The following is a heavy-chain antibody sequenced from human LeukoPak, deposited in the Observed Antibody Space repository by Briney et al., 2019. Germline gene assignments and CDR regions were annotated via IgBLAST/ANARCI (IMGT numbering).Heavy chain of an antibody. Sequence: GGSLRLSCAASGFTFSSYSMNWVRQAPGKGLEWVSSISSSSSYIYYADSVKGRFTISRDNAKSSLYLQMNSLRAEDTAVYYCARVIPGTAFYWGQGTLVTVSS. V-gene: IGHV3-21*01. CDR2: ISSSSSYI. CDR3: ARVIPGTAFY. J-gene: IGHJ4*02. D-gene: IGHD1-7*01. CDR1: GFTFSSYS.